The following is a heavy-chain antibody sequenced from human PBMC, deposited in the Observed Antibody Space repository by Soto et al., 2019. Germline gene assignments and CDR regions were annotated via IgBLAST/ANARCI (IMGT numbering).Heavy chain of an antibody. CDR1: GFTFSNYW. D-gene: IGHD3-10*01. CDR2: INGDGSFT. Sequence: EVQLVESGGGLVQPGGSLRLSCGASGFTFSNYWMHWVRQAPGEGLVWVSRINGDGSFTRFADSVKGRFTIYRDKAKKSLYLQMNSLGDDDTAVYYCARVGGGSGSFDYWGQGTLVTVSS. CDR3: ARVGGGSGSFDY. V-gene: IGHV3-74*01. J-gene: IGHJ4*02.